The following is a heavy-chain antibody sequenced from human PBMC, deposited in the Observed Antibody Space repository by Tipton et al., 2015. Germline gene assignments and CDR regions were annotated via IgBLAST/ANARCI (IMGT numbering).Heavy chain of an antibody. J-gene: IGHJ4*02. CDR1: GDSVSSGSYY. CDR2: ISQRDGP. D-gene: IGHD4-23*01. Sequence: TLSLTCTVSGDSVSSGSYYWGWIRQAPGKGLEWIGYISQRDGPNYNPSLKSRVTISVDTSKTQFSLKMSSVTASDTAVYYCARARGRHGGLFDSWGQGILVTVSS. V-gene: IGHV4-61*01. CDR3: ARARGRHGGLFDS.